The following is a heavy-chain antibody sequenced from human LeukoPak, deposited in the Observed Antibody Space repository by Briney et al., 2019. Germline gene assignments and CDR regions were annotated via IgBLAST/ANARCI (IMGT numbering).Heavy chain of an antibody. Sequence: GGSLRLSCAASGFTFSDYAISWVRQAPGKGLEWVSGISDSGRATCYADSVKGRYTISRDNSKNTVSLQMNSLTAEDTAVYFCARHDSFIPYWGQGTPVTVSP. CDR3: ARHDSFIPY. V-gene: IGHV3-23*01. J-gene: IGHJ4*02. CDR2: ISDSGRAT. D-gene: IGHD5-18*01. CDR1: GFTFSDYA.